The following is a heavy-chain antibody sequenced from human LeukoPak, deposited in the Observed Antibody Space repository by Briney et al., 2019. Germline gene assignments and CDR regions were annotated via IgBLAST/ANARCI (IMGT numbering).Heavy chain of an antibody. V-gene: IGHV4-38-2*02. CDR3: ARAPLPTLIQIGY. J-gene: IGHJ4*02. CDR2: LYHSGST. Sequence: SEILSLTCTVSGYSISSGYYWGWIRQSPGKGLEWIGSLYHSGSTYYNPSLKSRVTISVDTSKNQLSLKLSSVTAADTAVYYCARAPLPTLIQIGYWGQGTLVTVSS. D-gene: IGHD2/OR15-2a*01. CDR1: GYSISSGYY.